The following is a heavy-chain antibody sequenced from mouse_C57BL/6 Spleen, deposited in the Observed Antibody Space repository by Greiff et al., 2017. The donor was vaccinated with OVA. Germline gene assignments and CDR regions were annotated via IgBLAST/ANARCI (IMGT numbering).Heavy chain of an antibody. CDR1: GFSFSDYG. V-gene: IGHV5-15*01. CDR2: ISNLAYSN. Sequence: EVMLVESGGGLVQPGGSLTLSCAASGFSFSDYGMEWVRQAPRKGPEWVAVISNLAYSNYYADTVTGRFTISRENAKNTLYLEMSSLGSEDTAMYDCAKLGREGDMDYWGQGTTLTVSS. J-gene: IGHJ2*01. D-gene: IGHD3-3*01. CDR3: AKLGREGDMDY.